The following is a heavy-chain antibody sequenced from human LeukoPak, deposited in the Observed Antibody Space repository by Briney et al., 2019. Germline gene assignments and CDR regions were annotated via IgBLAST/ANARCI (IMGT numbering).Heavy chain of an antibody. Sequence: GGSLRLSCAASGFAFSTYAMTWVRQAPGKGLEWVSAISGNGGATYYADSVKGRFTISRDNSNNTLYLQMNSLRAEDTAIYCCAKDRGNFYGSGSYFPPEGDFWGQGTLVTVSS. D-gene: IGHD3-10*01. V-gene: IGHV3-23*01. J-gene: IGHJ4*02. CDR1: GFAFSTYA. CDR3: AKDRGNFYGSGSYFPPEGDF. CDR2: ISGNGGAT.